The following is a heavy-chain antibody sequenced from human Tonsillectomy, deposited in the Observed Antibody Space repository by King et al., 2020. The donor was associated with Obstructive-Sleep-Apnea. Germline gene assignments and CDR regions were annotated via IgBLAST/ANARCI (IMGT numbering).Heavy chain of an antibody. J-gene: IGHJ4*02. Sequence: QSQLVQSGAEVKKPASSVKVSCKASGDNFNDYAISWVRRAPGQGLEWMGKITPLFGTTSYAQKFHDRVTITADKSTSTSYMELSNLRSEDTAVYYCAREAILLYFVHWGRGTLVTVSS. CDR2: ITPLFGTT. D-gene: IGHD2-21*01. CDR1: GDNFNDYA. CDR3: AREAILLYFVH. V-gene: IGHV1-69*06.